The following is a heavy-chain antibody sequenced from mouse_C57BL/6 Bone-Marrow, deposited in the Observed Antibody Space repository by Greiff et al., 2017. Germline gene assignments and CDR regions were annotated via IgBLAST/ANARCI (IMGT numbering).Heavy chain of an antibody. J-gene: IGHJ2*01. CDR1: GYTFTSYW. D-gene: IGHD1-1*01. Sequence: QVHVKQPGAELVKPGASVKLSCKASGYTFTSYWMQWVKQRPGQGLEWIGEIDPSDSYTNYNQKFKGKATLTVDPSSSTAYMQLSSLTSEDSAVYYCASESYYYGSSGYFDYWGQGTTLTVSS. CDR3: ASESYYYGSSGYFDY. CDR2: IDPSDSYT. V-gene: IGHV1-50*01.